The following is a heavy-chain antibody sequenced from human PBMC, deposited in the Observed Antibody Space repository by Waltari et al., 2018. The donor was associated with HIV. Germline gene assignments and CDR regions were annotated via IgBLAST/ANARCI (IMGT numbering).Heavy chain of an antibody. CDR3: ARQAYYYGSGSANWFDP. D-gene: IGHD3-10*01. Sequence: QLQLQESGPGLVKPSETLSLICRISGGSINSTSYYCGWIRQPPRKGREWIGSMFYSGRTYYNPSLKSRVTISVDTSKNQFSLNLSSVTAADTALYYCARQAYYYGSGSANWFDPWGQGTLVTVSS. V-gene: IGHV4-39*01. CDR1: GGSINSTSYY. J-gene: IGHJ5*02. CDR2: MFYSGRT.